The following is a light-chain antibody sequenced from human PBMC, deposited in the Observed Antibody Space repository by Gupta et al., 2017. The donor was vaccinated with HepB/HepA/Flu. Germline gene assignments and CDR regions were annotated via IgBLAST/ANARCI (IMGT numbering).Light chain of an antibody. V-gene: IGLV1-44*01. CDR2: SNY. Sequence: QSVLTQPPSSSGAPGQRVTFSCSGTNSNIGRNSVNWYQQLPGTAPKLLIYSNYQRPSGVPDRFSGSKSGTSASLAISGLQSEEEADYYCASWDDSLNALVFGGGTQLTVL. CDR3: ASWDDSLNALV. J-gene: IGLJ7*01. CDR1: NSNIGRNS.